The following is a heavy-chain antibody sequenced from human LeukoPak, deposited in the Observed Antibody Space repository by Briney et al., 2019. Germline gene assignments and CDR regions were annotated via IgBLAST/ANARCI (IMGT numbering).Heavy chain of an antibody. CDR2: ISSSSSTI. J-gene: IGHJ4*02. CDR1: GFTFSSYS. Sequence: PGGSLRLSCAGSGFTFSSYSMNWVRQAPGKGLGWVSYISSSSSTIYYADSVKGRFTISRDNAKNSLYLQMNSLRAEDTAVYYCARIGGQQLVKVQKWGQGTLVTVSS. CDR3: ARIGGQQLVKVQK. D-gene: IGHD6-13*01. V-gene: IGHV3-48*01.